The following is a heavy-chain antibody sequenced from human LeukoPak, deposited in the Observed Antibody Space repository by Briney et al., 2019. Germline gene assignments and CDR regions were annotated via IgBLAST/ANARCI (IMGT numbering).Heavy chain of an antibody. CDR2: VNPTSGGT. Sequence: ASVKVSCKASGYTFTGYYMHWVRQAPGQGLEWLGWVNPTSGGTNYGPEFQGRVTLTRETSINTAYMELARLTSDDTALYYCARDGFCSSTSCSGVPKIWGQGTQVTVSS. CDR3: ARDGFCSSTSCSGVPKI. CDR1: GYTFTGYY. J-gene: IGHJ4*02. V-gene: IGHV1-2*02. D-gene: IGHD2-2*03.